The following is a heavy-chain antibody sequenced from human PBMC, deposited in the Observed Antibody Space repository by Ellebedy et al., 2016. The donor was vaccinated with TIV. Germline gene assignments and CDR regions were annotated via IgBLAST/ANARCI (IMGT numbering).Heavy chain of an antibody. CDR2: IYYSGST. D-gene: IGHD2-2*01. V-gene: IGHV4-31*11. Sequence: SETLSLTXAVYGGSFSGYYWSWIRQHPGKGLEWIGYIYYSGSTYYNPSLKSRVTISVDTSKNQFSLKLSSVTAADTAVYYCARAGGGIVVVPADLGPYYYYYMDVWGKGTTVTVSS. CDR3: ARAGGGIVVVPADLGPYYYYYMDV. J-gene: IGHJ6*03. CDR1: GGSFSGYY.